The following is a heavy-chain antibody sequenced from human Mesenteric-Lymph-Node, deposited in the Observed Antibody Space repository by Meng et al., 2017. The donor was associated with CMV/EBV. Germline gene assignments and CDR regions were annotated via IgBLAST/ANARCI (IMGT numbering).Heavy chain of an antibody. CDR1: GYTFTSYG. J-gene: IGHJ6*02. D-gene: IGHD2-8*01. CDR3: AVPQWSTRVYGMDV. V-gene: IGHV1-18*01. CDR2: ISAYNGNT. Sequence: ASVKVSCKASGYTFTSYGISWVRQAPGQGLEWMGWISAYNGNTNYAQKLQGRVTMTRDTSITTAYMELSRLRSDDTAVYYCAVPQWSTRVYGMDVWGQGTTVT.